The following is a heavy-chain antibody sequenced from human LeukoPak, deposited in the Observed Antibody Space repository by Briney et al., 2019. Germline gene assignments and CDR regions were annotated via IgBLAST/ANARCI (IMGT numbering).Heavy chain of an antibody. CDR3: ARGPSGYHNI. J-gene: IGHJ4*02. Sequence: PGGSLRLSCVASGFTFSSYAMHWVRQTPGKGLEYVSGINSNGGSTHYANSVKGRFTISRDNSKHTLYLQMGSLRTEDMAVYYCARGPSGYHNIGGQGTLVTVSS. CDR2: INSNGGST. D-gene: IGHD5-12*01. CDR1: GFTFSSYA. V-gene: IGHV3-64*01.